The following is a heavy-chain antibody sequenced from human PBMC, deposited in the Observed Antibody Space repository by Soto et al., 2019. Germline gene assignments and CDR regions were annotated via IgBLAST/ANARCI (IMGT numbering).Heavy chain of an antibody. CDR2: IYYSGST. CDR1: GGSISSYY. J-gene: IGHJ5*02. Sequence: PSETLFLTCTVSGGSISSYYWSWIRQPPGKGLEWIGYIYYSGSTNYNPSLKSRVTISVDTSKNQFSLKLSSVTAADTAVYYCARPHGGSSGWDNWFDPWGQGTLVTVSS. V-gene: IGHV4-59*01. CDR3: ARPHGGSSGWDNWFDP. D-gene: IGHD6-25*01.